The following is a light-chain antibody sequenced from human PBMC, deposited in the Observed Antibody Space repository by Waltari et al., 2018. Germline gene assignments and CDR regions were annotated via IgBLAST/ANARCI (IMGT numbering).Light chain of an antibody. CDR1: SSNIGSNP. CDR2: TNK. Sequence: QSVLTQPPSASGTPGQRVTISCSGSSSNIGSNPVHWYQQLPGTAPKLLIYTNKQRPSGVPDRFSGSKSGTSASLAISGLQSEDEAHYYCATWDDSLNGNVFGSGTKVIVL. CDR3: ATWDDSLNGNV. V-gene: IGLV1-44*01. J-gene: IGLJ6*01.